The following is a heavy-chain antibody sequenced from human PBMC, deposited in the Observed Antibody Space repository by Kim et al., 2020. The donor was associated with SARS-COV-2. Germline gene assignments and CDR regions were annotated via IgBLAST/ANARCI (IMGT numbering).Heavy chain of an antibody. CDR3: ARHRTESSYFY. D-gene: IGHD3-10*01. V-gene: IGHV4-39*01. CDR2: IYYSGST. CDR1: GGSISSSSYY. Sequence: SETLSLTCTVSGGSISSSSYYWGWIRQPPGKGLEWIGSIYYSGSTYYNPSLKSRVTISVDTSKNQFSLKLSSVTAADTAVYYCARHRTESSYFYWGQGTLVTVSS. J-gene: IGHJ4*02.